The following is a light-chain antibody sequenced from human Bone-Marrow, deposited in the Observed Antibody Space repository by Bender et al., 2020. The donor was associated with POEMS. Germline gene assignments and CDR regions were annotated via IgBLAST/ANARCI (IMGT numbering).Light chain of an antibody. J-gene: IGLJ2*01. CDR3: QSYDSTNVV. CDR2: EDN. CDR1: GGRVASNY. Sequence: FMLTQPHSVSESPGKTVIISCTGSGGRVASNYVHWYQHRPGSAPTTVIYEDNQRPSGVPDRFSGSIDRSSNSASLTISGLKTEDEGDYYCQSYDSTNVVFGGGTKLTVL. V-gene: IGLV6-57*02.